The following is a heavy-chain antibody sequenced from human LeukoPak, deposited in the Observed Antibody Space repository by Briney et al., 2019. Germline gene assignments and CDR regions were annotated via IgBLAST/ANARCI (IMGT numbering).Heavy chain of an antibody. V-gene: IGHV3-74*01. CDR1: GFTFSSHW. Sequence: GGSLRLSCAASGFTFSSHWMHCVREAPGKGLVWVSRIKSDGSSTSYADSVKGRFTISWDNAKNTLYLQMTSLRAEDRAVYYWARAASCGGDCSSSDLQHWGQGTLVTVSS. CDR2: IKSDGSST. J-gene: IGHJ1*01. CDR3: ARAASCGGDCSSSDLQH. D-gene: IGHD2-21*02.